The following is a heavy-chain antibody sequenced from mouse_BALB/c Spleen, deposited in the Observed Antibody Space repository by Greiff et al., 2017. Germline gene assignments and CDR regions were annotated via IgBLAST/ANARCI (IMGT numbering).Heavy chain of an antibody. D-gene: IGHD1-1*01. Sequence: QVQLQQPGAELVRPGASVKLSCKASGYTFTSYWINWVKQRPGQGLEWIGNIYPSDSYTNYNQKFKDKATLTVDKSSSTAYMQLSSPTSEDSAVYYCTRDSSSYGYAMDYWGQGTSVTVSS. J-gene: IGHJ4*01. CDR2: IYPSDSYT. V-gene: IGHV1-69*02. CDR3: TRDSSSYGYAMDY. CDR1: GYTFTSYW.